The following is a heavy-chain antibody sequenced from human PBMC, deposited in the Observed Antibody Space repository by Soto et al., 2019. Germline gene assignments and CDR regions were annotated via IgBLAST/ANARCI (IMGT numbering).Heavy chain of an antibody. J-gene: IGHJ4*02. CDR2: IYYSGST. D-gene: IGHD6-19*01. CDR1: GGSISSYY. CDR3: ARVAGYSSGWYYFDY. V-gene: IGHV4-59*01. Sequence: SETLSLTCTVSGGSISSYYWSWIRQPPGKGLEWIAYIYYSGSTNQSPSLKSRVTISVETSKNQISLKLSSVTAADTAVYYCARVAGYSSGWYYFDYWGQGTLVTVSS.